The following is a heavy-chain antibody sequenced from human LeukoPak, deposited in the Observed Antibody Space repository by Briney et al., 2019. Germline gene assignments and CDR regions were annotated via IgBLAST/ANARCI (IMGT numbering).Heavy chain of an antibody. Sequence: SHTLPLTCTASGGSISSGGSYWHWIPQHPGKGLEWIGYIYYSGSTYYNPSLKSRVTISVDTSKNQFSLKLGSVTAADTAVYFCAREQYSGSFFDYWGQGTLVTVSS. CDR2: IYYSGST. D-gene: IGHD1-26*01. V-gene: IGHV4-31*03. CDR3: AREQYSGSFFDY. CDR1: GGSISSGGSY. J-gene: IGHJ4*02.